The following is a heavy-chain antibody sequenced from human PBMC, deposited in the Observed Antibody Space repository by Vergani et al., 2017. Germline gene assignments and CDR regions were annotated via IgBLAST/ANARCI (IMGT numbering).Heavy chain of an antibody. CDR1: GYTFTNYP. J-gene: IGHJ6*02. D-gene: IGHD6-19*01. CDR3: ARGRQWRLTEYLYGMDV. Sequence: QVQLLQSGSELKKPGASVRISCEASGYTFTNYPLIWVRQAPGQGLEFMGWINTNSGNPTYAAGFTGRFVFSLDTSVSTAYLQISGLKAEDSAVYYCARGRQWRLTEYLYGMDVWGQGTMVTVSS. CDR2: INTNSGNP. V-gene: IGHV7-4-1*02.